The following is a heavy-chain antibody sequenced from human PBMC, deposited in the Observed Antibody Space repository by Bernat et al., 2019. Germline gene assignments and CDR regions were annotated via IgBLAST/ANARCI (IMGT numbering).Heavy chain of an antibody. D-gene: IGHD6-19*01. CDR2: IYYSGST. Sequence: QLQLQESGPGLVKPSETLSLTCTVSGGSISSSSYYWGWIRQPPGKGLEWIGSIYYSGSTYYNPSLKSRVTISVDTSKNQFSLKLSSVTAADTAVYYCAGPDSSGFFDYWGQGTLVTVSS. V-gene: IGHV4-39*01. CDR3: AGPDSSGFFDY. CDR1: GGSISSSSYY. J-gene: IGHJ4*02.